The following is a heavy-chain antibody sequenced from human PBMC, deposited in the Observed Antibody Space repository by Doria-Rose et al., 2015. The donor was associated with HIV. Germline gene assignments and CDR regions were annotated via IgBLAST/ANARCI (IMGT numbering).Heavy chain of an antibody. CDR3: ARYCGGGSCPVLDAFDI. D-gene: IGHD2-15*01. V-gene: IGHV4-34*01. CDR1: VGSFSGYY. Sequence: QVQLQQWGAGLLKPSETLSLTCAVYVGSFSGYYWSWIRQPPGKGLEWIGEINHNGSTTYNPSLKSRVTMSVDTSKNQFSLKLSSVTAADTAVYYCARYCGGGSCPVLDAFDIWGQGTRVTVSS. J-gene: IGHJ3*02. CDR2: INHNGST.